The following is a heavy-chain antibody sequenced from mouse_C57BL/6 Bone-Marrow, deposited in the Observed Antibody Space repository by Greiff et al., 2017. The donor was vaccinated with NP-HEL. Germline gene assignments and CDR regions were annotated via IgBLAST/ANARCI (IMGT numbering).Heavy chain of an antibody. CDR3: ARSVLITTVVADAMDY. Sequence: VQLQQPGAELVKPGASVKLSCKASGYTFTSYWLHWVQQRPGQGLEWIGLIHPNSGSTNYNEKFKSKATLTVDKSSSTAYMQLSSLTSEDSAVYYCARSVLITTVVADAMDYWGQGTSVTVSS. J-gene: IGHJ4*01. CDR2: IHPNSGST. D-gene: IGHD1-1*01. V-gene: IGHV1-64*01. CDR1: GYTFTSYW.